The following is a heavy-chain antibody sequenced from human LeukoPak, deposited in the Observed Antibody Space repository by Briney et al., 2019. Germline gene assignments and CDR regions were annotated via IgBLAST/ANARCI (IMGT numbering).Heavy chain of an antibody. CDR1: GFTFNTYA. Sequence: GGSLRLSCAASGFTFNTYAMHWVRQAPGKGLEWVAIISSDGTVKYYADSVKGRFTISSDNSKTTLSLQMNSLRAEDTAVYYCAREDYYYGMDVWGQGTTVTVSS. V-gene: IGHV3-30-3*01. CDR3: AREDYYYGMDV. CDR2: ISSDGTVK. J-gene: IGHJ6*02.